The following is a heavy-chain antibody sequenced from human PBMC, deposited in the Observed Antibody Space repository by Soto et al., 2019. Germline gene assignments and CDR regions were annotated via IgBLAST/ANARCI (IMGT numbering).Heavy chain of an antibody. CDR1: GFTLNSFF. J-gene: IGHJ5*02. V-gene: IGHV3-74*01. Sequence: GGSLRLSCAASGFTLNSFFMHWVRQAPGKGLMWVSRISNDGSSTTYADSVKGRFTISRDNARNTLYLQLNRLRADDSALYFCVRDQDSRGYSVFNLWGQGAQVTVSS. CDR2: ISNDGSST. CDR3: VRDQDSRGYSVFNL. D-gene: IGHD3-22*01.